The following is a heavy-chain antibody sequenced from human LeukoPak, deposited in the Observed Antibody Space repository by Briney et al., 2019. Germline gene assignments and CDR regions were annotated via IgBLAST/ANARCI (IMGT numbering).Heavy chain of an antibody. CDR2: ISSSSSYI. CDR1: GFTFSSYS. CDR3: ARLDSMVRGVKT. J-gene: IGHJ4*02. D-gene: IGHD3-10*01. Sequence: GGSLRLSCAASGFTFSSYSMNWVRQAPGKGLEWVSSISSSSSYIYYADSVKGRFTISRDNAKNSLYLQMNSLRAEDTAVYYCARLDSMVRGVKTWGQGTLVTVSS. V-gene: IGHV3-21*01.